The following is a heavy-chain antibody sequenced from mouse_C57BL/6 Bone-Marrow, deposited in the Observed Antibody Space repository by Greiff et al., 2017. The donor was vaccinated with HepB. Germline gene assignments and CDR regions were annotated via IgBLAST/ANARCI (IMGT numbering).Heavy chain of an antibody. CDR1: GYSITSGYY. V-gene: IGHV3-6*01. D-gene: IGHD2-5*01. CDR3: ASSNFLWFAY. J-gene: IGHJ3*01. CDR2: ISYDGSN. Sequence: DVKLQESGPGLVKPSQSLSLTCSVTGYSITSGYYWNWIRQFPGNKLEWMGYISYDGSNNYNPSLKNRISITRDTSKNQFFLKLNSVTTEDTATYYCASSNFLWFAYWGQGTLVTVSA.